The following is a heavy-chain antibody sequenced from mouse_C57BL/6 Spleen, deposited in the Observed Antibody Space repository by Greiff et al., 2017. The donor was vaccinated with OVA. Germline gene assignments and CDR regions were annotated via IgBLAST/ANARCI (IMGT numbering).Heavy chain of an antibody. CDR3: ARRGYGYNDGFDH. Sequence: EVQLQQSGPELVKPGASVKISCKASGYTFTDYYMTWVKQSPGKSLEWIGDINPNSGGTSYTQKFKGKATLTVDKSSSTAYMELRSLTSEDSAVYYCARRGYGYNDGFDHWGQGTTLTVSA. J-gene: IGHJ2*01. CDR2: INPNSGGT. V-gene: IGHV1-26*01. CDR1: GYTFTDYY. D-gene: IGHD1-2*01.